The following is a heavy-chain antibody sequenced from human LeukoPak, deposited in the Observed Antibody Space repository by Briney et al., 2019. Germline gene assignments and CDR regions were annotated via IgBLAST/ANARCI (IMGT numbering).Heavy chain of an antibody. Sequence: SETLSLTCTVSGDSISSSSYYWGWIRQPPGKGLEWIGSIYYSGSTYYNPSLKSRVTISVDTSKNQFSLKLSSVTAADTAVYYCARPYYYDSSGPYYFDYWGQGTLVTVSS. V-gene: IGHV4-39*01. CDR1: GDSISSSSYY. D-gene: IGHD3-22*01. J-gene: IGHJ4*02. CDR2: IYYSGST. CDR3: ARPYYYDSSGPYYFDY.